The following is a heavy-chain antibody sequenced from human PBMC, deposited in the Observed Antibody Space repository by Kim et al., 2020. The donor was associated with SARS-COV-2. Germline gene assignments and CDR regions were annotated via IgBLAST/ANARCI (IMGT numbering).Heavy chain of an antibody. D-gene: IGHD3-10*01. CDR1: GFTFSSYS. J-gene: IGHJ4*02. Sequence: GGSLRLSCAASGFTFSSYSMNWVRQAPGKGLEWVSSISSSSSYIYYADSVKGRFTISRDNAKNSLYLQMNSLRAEDTAVYYCARASRMVRGVGYYFDYWGQGTLVTVSS. V-gene: IGHV3-21*01. CDR3: ARASRMVRGVGYYFDY. CDR2: ISSSSSYI.